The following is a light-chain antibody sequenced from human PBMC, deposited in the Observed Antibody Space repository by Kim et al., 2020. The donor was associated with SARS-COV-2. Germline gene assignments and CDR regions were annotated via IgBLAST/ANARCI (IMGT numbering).Light chain of an antibody. CDR3: QQSYSTPLT. J-gene: IGKJ4*01. V-gene: IGKV1-39*01. Sequence: ASIRDSITLTCRASQSITSYLNWDQQKPGKAPKLLMYATSSLQSGVPSSISGSGSGTDFTLTISSLQPEDFATYYSQQSYSTPLTFGGGTKVDIK. CDR1: QSITSY. CDR2: ATS.